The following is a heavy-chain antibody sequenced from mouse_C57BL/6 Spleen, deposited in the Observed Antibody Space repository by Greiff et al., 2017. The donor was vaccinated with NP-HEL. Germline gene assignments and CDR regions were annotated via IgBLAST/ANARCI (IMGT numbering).Heavy chain of an antibody. D-gene: IGHD1-1*01. Sequence: VQLHQPGAELVRPGTSVKLSCKASGYTFTSYWMHWVKQRPGQGLEWIGVIDPSDSYTNYNQKFKGKATLTVDTSSSTAYMQLSSLTSEDSAVYYCARSHYYGSSPFAYWGQGTLVTVSA. CDR3: ARSHYYGSSPFAY. CDR2: IDPSDSYT. V-gene: IGHV1-59*01. J-gene: IGHJ3*01. CDR1: GYTFTSYW.